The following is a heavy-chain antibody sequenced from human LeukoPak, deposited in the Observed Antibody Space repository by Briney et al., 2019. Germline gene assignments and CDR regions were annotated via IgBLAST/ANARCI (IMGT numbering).Heavy chain of an antibody. J-gene: IGHJ4*02. CDR1: GGSISSYY. D-gene: IGHD3-10*01. V-gene: IGHV4-59*08. Sequence: SETLSPTCTVSGGSISSYYWSWIRQPPGKGLEWIGYIYYSGSTNYNPSLKSRVTISVDTSKNQFSLKLSSVTAADTAVYYCAGTMVRGVIMDSFDYWGQGTLVTVSS. CDR3: AGTMVRGVIMDSFDY. CDR2: IYYSGST.